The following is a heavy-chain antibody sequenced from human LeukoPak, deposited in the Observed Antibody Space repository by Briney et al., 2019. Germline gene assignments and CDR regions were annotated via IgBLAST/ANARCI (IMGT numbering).Heavy chain of an antibody. D-gene: IGHD1-7*01. CDR1: GFTFSSYA. CDR2: ISYDGSNK. Sequence: GGSLRLSCAASGFTFSSYAMHWVRQAPGKGLEWVAVISYDGSNKYYADSVKGRFSISRDNSKNTLYLQMNSLRAEDTAVYYCAKGGVNWNYGDYWGQGTLVTVSS. J-gene: IGHJ4*02. CDR3: AKGGVNWNYGDY. V-gene: IGHV3-30-3*01.